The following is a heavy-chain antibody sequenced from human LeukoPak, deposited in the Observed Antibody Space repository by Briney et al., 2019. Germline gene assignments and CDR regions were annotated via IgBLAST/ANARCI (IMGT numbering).Heavy chain of an antibody. CDR1: GGSISSGGYY. J-gene: IGHJ4*02. CDR2: IYYSGST. V-gene: IGHV4-31*03. Sequence: KSSQTLSLTCTVSGGSISSGGYYWSWIRQHPGKGLEWIGYIYYSGSTYYNPSLKSRVTISVDTSKNQFSLKLSSVTAADTAVYYCAREFWASSSWFDYWGQGTLVTVSS. CDR3: AREFWASSSWFDY. D-gene: IGHD6-13*01.